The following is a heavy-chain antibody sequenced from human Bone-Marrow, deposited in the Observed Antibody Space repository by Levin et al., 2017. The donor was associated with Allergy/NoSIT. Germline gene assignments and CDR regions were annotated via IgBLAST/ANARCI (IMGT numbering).Heavy chain of an antibody. Sequence: LSLTCAASGFNGPPNYMSWVRQAPGKGLEWVSISYSGGRTYYADSVRGRFVISRDDSKHKVSLQMDNLRPEDTAVYYCATSRHHSDGSDFPPPFDPWGQGTLVTVSS. CDR1: GFNGPPNY. V-gene: IGHV3-66*01. D-gene: IGHD3/OR15-3a*01. CDR2: SYSGGRT. J-gene: IGHJ5*02. CDR3: ATSRHHSDGSDFPPPFDP.